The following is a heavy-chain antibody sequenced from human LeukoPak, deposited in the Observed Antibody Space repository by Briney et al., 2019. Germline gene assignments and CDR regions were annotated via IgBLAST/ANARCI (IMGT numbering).Heavy chain of an antibody. CDR1: GFTFSSYG. Sequence: SGGSLRLSCAASGFTFSSYGMHWVRQAPGKGLEWVAFIRYDGSNKYYADSVKGRFTISRDNSKNTLYLQMNSLRAEDTAVYYCASRYYYGSGSFQDNWFDPWGQGTLVTVSS. CDR3: ASRYYYGSGSFQDNWFDP. V-gene: IGHV3-30*02. D-gene: IGHD3-10*01. J-gene: IGHJ5*02. CDR2: IRYDGSNK.